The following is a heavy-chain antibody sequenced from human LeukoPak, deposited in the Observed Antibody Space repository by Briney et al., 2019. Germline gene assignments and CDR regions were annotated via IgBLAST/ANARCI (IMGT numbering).Heavy chain of an antibody. J-gene: IGHJ1*01. D-gene: IGHD4-23*01. CDR1: GFTVSSND. CDR2: IYSGGSP. CDR3: AKDRYGGNSVIFSEYFQH. Sequence: GGSLRLSCAASGFTVSSNDMSWVRQAPGKGPECISVIYSGGSPDYADSVKGRLTISRDNSKNTLYLQMNSLRAEDTAVYYCAKDRYGGNSVIFSEYFQHWGQGTLVTVSS. V-gene: IGHV3-53*01.